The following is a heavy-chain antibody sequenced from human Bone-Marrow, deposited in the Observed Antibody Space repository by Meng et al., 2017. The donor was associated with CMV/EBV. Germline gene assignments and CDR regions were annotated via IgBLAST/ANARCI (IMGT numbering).Heavy chain of an antibody. Sequence: GESLKISCAASGFTFSSYWMSWVRQAPGKGLEWVANIKQDGSEKYYVDSVKGRFTISRDNSKNTLNLQMNSLIPADTAVYYCARVDSGWLHIDYWGQGTLVTVSS. V-gene: IGHV3-7*03. J-gene: IGHJ4*02. CDR1: GFTFSSYW. CDR3: ARVDSGWLHIDY. CDR2: IKQDGSEK. D-gene: IGHD6-19*01.